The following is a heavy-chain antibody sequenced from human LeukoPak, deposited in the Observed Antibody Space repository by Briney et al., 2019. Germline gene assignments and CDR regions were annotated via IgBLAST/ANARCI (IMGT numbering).Heavy chain of an antibody. Sequence: SETLSLICTVSGGSISSHYWSWLRQPPGKGLEWIEYIYYSGSTNYDPSLKSRVTISVDTSKNQFSLKLSSVTAADTAVYYCARIGSDYSIDYWGQGTKVTVSS. D-gene: IGHD2-15*01. CDR2: IYYSGST. CDR1: GGSISSHY. J-gene: IGHJ4*02. CDR3: ARIGSDYSIDY. V-gene: IGHV4-59*11.